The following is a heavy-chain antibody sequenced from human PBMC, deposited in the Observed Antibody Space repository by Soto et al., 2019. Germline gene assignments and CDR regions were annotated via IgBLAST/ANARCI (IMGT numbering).Heavy chain of an antibody. CDR1: GASISNAY. V-gene: IGHV4-4*07. CDR2: IHSSGTF. CDR3: ARDNIVSKGYGMAV. Sequence: SETLSLTCTFSGASISNAYWSWIRQAAGKRLEWIGRIHSSGTFNYNPSLKSRVSISRDTSKNQISLKLSSVTAADTAVYYCARDNIVSKGYGMAVWGQGTTVTVSS. J-gene: IGHJ6*02. D-gene: IGHD2-21*01.